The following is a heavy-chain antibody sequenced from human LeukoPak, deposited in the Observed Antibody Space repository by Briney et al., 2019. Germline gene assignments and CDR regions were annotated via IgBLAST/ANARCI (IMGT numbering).Heavy chain of an antibody. J-gene: IGHJ4*02. CDR2: ISAYNGNT. CDR3: ARVGLDYGDYMIEYYFDY. D-gene: IGHD4-17*01. Sequence: PSVKVSCKASGYTFTSYGISWVRQAPGQGLEWMGGISAYNGNTNYAQKLQGRVTMTTDTSTSTAYMELRSLRSDDTAVYYCARVGLDYGDYMIEYYFDYWGQGTLVTVSS. CDR1: GYTFTSYG. V-gene: IGHV1-18*01.